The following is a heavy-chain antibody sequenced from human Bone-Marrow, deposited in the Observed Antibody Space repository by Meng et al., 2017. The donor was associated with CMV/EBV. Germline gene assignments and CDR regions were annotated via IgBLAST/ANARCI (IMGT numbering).Heavy chain of an antibody. Sequence: LRLSCTVSGGSISSGDYYWSWIRQPPGKGLEWIGYIYYSGSTYYNPSLKSRVTISVDTSKNQFSLKLSSVTAADTAVYYCARDRRTRYCSSTSCHPAYYYGMAVWGQGNTVTFAS. CDR2: IYYSGST. J-gene: IGHJ6*02. CDR1: GGSISSGDYY. D-gene: IGHD2-2*01. CDR3: ARDRRTRYCSSTSCHPAYYYGMAV. V-gene: IGHV4-30-4*08.